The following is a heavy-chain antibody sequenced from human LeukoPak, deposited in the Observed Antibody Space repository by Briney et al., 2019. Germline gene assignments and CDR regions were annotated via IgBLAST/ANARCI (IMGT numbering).Heavy chain of an antibody. CDR1: GGSISSGDYY. Sequence: PSETLSLTCTVSGGSISSGDYYWSWIRQPPGKGLEWIGYIYYSGSTYYNPSLKSRVTISVDTSKNQFSLKLSSVTAADTAVYYCAREDWNDVTHFDYWGQGTLVTVSS. CDR3: AREDWNDVTHFDY. J-gene: IGHJ4*02. D-gene: IGHD1-1*01. CDR2: IYYSGST. V-gene: IGHV4-30-4*01.